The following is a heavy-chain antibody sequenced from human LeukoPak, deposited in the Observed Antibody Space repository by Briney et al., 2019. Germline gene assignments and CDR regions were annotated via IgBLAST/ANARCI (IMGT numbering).Heavy chain of an antibody. J-gene: IGHJ4*02. CDR2: ISAKNGDT. Sequence: GASVKVSCKASGYTFTSYGITWVRQAPGQGLEWMGWISAKNGDTNYAQKVQGRVTMTTDTSTTTVYMELRSPRSDDTAVYYCARSPSSGSYSTCWMDYWGQGTLVTVSS. CDR1: GYTFTSYG. D-gene: IGHD6-13*01. CDR3: ARSPSSGSYSTCWMDY. V-gene: IGHV1-18*04.